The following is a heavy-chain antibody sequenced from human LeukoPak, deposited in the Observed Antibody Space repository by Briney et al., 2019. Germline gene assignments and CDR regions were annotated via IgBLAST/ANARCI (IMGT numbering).Heavy chain of an antibody. J-gene: IGHJ4*02. CDR2: ISGSGGSA. CDR3: AKGVAMVRGVTHFDC. D-gene: IGHD3-10*01. CDR1: GFTFDDYE. V-gene: IGHV3-23*01. Sequence: GGSLRLSCAASGFTFDDYEMSWVRQAPGKGLEWVSGISGSGGSAFYADSAKGRFTISRDNSKNTMYLEMNSLTVDDTALYYCAKGVAMVRGVTHFDCWGQGTLVTVSS.